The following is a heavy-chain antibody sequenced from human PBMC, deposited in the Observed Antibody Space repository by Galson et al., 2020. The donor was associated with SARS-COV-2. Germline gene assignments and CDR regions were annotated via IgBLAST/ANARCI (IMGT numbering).Heavy chain of an antibody. Sequence: GGSLRLSCAASGFTFSGYAMSWVRQGPGKGLEWVSVIYSGGTTYYADPVKGRFTISRDNSKSTLYLHMNSLRAEDTAVYYCAKDRRTYSDFWSGQPGFDYWGQGTLVTVSS. D-gene: IGHD3-3*01. CDR3: AKDRRTYSDFWSGQPGFDY. V-gene: IGHV3-23*03. CDR2: IYSGGTT. CDR1: GFTFSGYA. J-gene: IGHJ4*02.